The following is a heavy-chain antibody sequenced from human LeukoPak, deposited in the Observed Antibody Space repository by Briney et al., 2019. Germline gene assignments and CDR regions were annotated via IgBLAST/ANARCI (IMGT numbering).Heavy chain of an antibody. J-gene: IGHJ4*02. Sequence: GGSLRLSCAASGFTFDDYAMHWVRHAPGKGLEWVSGISWNSGSIGYADSVKGRFTISGDNAKNSLYLQMNSLRAEDTALYYCAKDRSGYSGGVDYWGQGTLVTVSS. CDR1: GFTFDDYA. CDR2: ISWNSGSI. D-gene: IGHD1-26*01. V-gene: IGHV3-9*01. CDR3: AKDRSGYSGGVDY.